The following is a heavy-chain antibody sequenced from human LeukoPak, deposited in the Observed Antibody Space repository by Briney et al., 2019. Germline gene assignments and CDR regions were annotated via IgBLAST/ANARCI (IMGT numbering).Heavy chain of an antibody. J-gene: IGHJ4*02. V-gene: IGHV4-59*01. CDR3: ASPAAAGNYFDY. CDR2: IYYSGST. D-gene: IGHD6-13*01. Sequence: PSETLSLTCTISGGSISSYYWSWIRQPPGKGLEWIGYIYYSGSTNYNPSLKSRVTISVDTSKNQFSLKLSSVTAADTAVYYCASPAAAGNYFDYWGQGTLVTVSS. CDR1: GGSISSYY.